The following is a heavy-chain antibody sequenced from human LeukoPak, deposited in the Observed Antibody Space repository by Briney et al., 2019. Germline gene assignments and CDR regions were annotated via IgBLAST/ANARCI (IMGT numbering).Heavy chain of an antibody. CDR1: GGSFSGYY. D-gene: IGHD3-22*01. CDR3: GRGTLRYYYDSSGYLG. CDR2: INHSGST. J-gene: IGHJ4*02. V-gene: IGHV4-34*01. Sequence: SETLSLTCAVYGGSFSGYYWSWIRQPPGKGLEWIGEINHSGSTNYNPSLKSRVTISVDTSKNQFSLKLSSVTAADTAVYYCGRGTLRYYYDSSGYLGWGQGTLVTVSS.